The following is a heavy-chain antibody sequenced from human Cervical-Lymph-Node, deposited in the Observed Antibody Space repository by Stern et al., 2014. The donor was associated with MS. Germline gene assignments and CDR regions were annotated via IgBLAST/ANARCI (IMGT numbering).Heavy chain of an antibody. CDR1: GSAFSNYA. D-gene: IGHD4-17*01. CDR3: ATPLPYAA. V-gene: IGHV1-46*01. J-gene: IGHJ5*02. Sequence: QMQLVQSGAEVREPGTSVKISCKASGSAFSNYAIHWVRQAPGQGPVWMGIISPSDGRPSYAQKFQGIVWMTRDTSARTVYMEVRSLRSEDTAVYYCATPLPYAAWGQGTLVTVSS. CDR2: ISPSDGRP.